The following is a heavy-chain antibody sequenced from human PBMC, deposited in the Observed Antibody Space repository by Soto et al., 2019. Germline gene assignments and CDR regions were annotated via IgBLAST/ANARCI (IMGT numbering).Heavy chain of an antibody. CDR2: IYWDDDK. V-gene: IGHV2-5*02. D-gene: IGHD4-4*01. CDR3: AHTLSHHSNMSY. CDR1: GFSLRTSGVG. J-gene: IGHJ4*02. Sequence: QITLKESGPTLVKPTQTLTLTCTFSGFSLRTSGVGVGWIRQPPGKALEWLALIYWDDDKRYSPSLKSRLTITKDTSKNQVVLRRNTMDPVNTPTYSCAHTLSHHSNMSYWGQGTMVTVSS.